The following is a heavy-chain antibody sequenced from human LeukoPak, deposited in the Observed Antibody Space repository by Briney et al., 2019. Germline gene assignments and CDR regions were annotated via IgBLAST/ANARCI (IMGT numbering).Heavy chain of an antibody. V-gene: IGHV4-59*08. CDR3: AAGYIGGAMVTNAFDI. CDR1: GGSISSYY. D-gene: IGHD5-18*01. J-gene: IGHJ3*02. Sequence: SETLSLTCTVSGGSISSYYWSWIRQPPGKGLEWIGYIYYSGSTNYNPSLKSRVTISVDTSKNQFSLKLSSVTAADTAVYYCAAGYIGGAMVTNAFDIWGQGTMVTVSS. CDR2: IYYSGST.